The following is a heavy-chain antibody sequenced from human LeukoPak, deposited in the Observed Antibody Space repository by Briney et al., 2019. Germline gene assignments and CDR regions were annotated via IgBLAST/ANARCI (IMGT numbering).Heavy chain of an antibody. CDR2: ISASGGTT. Sequence: GGSLRLSCAASGFTFSSYAITWVRQAPGKGLEWVSTISASGGTTYYADSVKGRFTISRDNSKDTLHLQMNSLRAEDTAVYYCAKPPDVALVNFDYWGQGSLVTVSS. D-gene: IGHD3-3*02. J-gene: IGHJ4*02. CDR3: AKPPDVALVNFDY. CDR1: GFTFSSYA. V-gene: IGHV3-23*01.